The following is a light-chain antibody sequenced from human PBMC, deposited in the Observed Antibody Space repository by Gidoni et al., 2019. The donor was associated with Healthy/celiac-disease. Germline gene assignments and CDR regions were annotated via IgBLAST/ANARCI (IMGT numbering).Light chain of an antibody. J-gene: IGKJ2*01. Sequence: EIVMTQSPATPSESPGESATLSCRARQSVSSNFAWYQQKPGQAPRPRIYGAATRATGIPARFSGSGSAREFTLTNSSLQYEDFVVYYCQQYNTWPPYTFGQGTKLEIK. V-gene: IGKV3-15*01. CDR3: QQYNTWPPYT. CDR1: QSVSSN. CDR2: GAA.